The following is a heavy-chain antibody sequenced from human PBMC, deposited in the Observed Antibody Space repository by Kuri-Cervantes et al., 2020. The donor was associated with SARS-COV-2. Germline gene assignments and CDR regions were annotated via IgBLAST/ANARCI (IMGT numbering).Heavy chain of an antibody. J-gene: IGHJ6*03. CDR2: IWYDGVNK. Sequence: GGSLRLSCEASGFTLSSYAMHWVRQAPGKGLEWVAVIWYDGVNKNYADSVKGRFTISRDNSKNTLYLQMNSLRAEDTYVYYCARARGIAVAGTRYYYYYYMDVWGKGTTVTVSS. CDR1: GFTLSSYA. CDR3: ARARGIAVAGTRYYYYYYMDV. V-gene: IGHV3-33*08. D-gene: IGHD6-19*01.